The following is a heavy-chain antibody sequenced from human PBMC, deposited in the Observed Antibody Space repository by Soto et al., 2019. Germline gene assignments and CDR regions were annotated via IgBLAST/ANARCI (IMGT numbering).Heavy chain of an antibody. CDR1: GFPFTNYA. J-gene: IGHJ6*02. V-gene: IGHV3-23*01. CDR3: AKVAGSYYTMDV. D-gene: IGHD6-25*01. Sequence: GGSLRLSCAASGFPFTNYAMSLVRQSPGKGLEWVSGISDSGGSTYYGDSVKGRFTISRDSSRKTLFLQMNSLRAEDTAIYYCAKVAGSYYTMDVWGQGTRVTVSS. CDR2: ISDSGGST.